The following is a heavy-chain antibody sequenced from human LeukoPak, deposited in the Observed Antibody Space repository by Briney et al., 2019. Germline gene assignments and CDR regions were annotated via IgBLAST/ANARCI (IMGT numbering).Heavy chain of an antibody. CDR1: GFTFSSYS. J-gene: IGHJ4*02. Sequence: GSLRLSCAASGFTFSSYSMNWVRQAPGKGLEWVSSISSSSSYIYYADSVKGRFTISRGNAKNSLYLQMNSLRAEDTAVYYCARGSEPLRYFDWLLPTSNQETDYWGQGTLVTVSS. D-gene: IGHD3-9*01. CDR2: ISSSSSYI. V-gene: IGHV3-21*01. CDR3: ARGSEPLRYFDWLLPTSNQETDY.